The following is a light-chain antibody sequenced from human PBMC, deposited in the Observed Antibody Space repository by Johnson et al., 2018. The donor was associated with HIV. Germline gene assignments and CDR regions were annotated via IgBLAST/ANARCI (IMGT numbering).Light chain of an antibody. Sequence: QSVLTQPPSISAAPGQKVTISCSGSSSDMGNYAVSWYQQLPGTAPKLLIYENNKRPSGIPDRFSGSKSGTSATLGITGLQTGDEAVYYCGTWESSQTVVVFGTGTKVTVL. J-gene: IGLJ1*01. CDR1: SSDMGNYA. CDR2: ENN. V-gene: IGLV1-51*02. CDR3: GTWESSQTVVV.